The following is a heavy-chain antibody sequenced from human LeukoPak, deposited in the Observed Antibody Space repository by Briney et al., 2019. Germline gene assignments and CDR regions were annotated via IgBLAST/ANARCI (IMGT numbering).Heavy chain of an antibody. CDR1: GGSISSSGSF. D-gene: IGHD3-3*01. J-gene: IGHJ4*02. Sequence: SETLSLTCTVSGGSISSSGSFWGWIRQPPGKGLEWIATIYYSGSTYYNPSLKRRVTISVDTSKNQFSLKLSSVAAPDTALYYCATGTIFGVLLQWGQGTVVTVSS. CDR2: IYYSGST. V-gene: IGHV4-39*01. CDR3: ATGTIFGVLLQ.